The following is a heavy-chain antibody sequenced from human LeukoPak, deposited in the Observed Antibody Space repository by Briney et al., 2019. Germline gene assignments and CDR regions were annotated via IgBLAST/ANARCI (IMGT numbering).Heavy chain of an antibody. D-gene: IGHD3-16*02. CDR1: GFPFSNFE. V-gene: IGHV3-48*03. Sequence: GGSLRLSCAASGFPFSNFEMNWVRQAPGKGLEWVSYISSSGMTKYYAVSVKGRFTMSRDNAKNSLYLRLNSLRAEDTAVYYCARDGRSRGLSPVNFDYWGQGILVTVSS. J-gene: IGHJ4*02. CDR2: ISSSGMTK. CDR3: ARDGRSRGLSPVNFDY.